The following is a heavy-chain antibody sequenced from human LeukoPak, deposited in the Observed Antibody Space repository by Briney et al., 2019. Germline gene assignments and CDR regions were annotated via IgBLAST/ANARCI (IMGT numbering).Heavy chain of an antibody. CDR3: ARHTWQWLPFDD. J-gene: IGHJ4*02. Sequence: SETLSLTCTVSGGSISSDSYYWGWIRQPPGKGLEWIGSIYCSGSTYYNPPLQSRVAMSVGTSTNQIYLKMASVTAADTAIYYCARHTWQWLPFDDWGQGTLVTVSS. D-gene: IGHD5-12*01. CDR1: GGSISSDSYY. V-gene: IGHV4-39*07. CDR2: IYCSGST.